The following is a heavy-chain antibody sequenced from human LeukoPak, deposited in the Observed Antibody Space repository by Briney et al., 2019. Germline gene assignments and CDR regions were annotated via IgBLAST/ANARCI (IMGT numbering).Heavy chain of an antibody. Sequence: SETLSLTCTISGGSISSPSFYWAWIRQTPEKGLEWIGSKYYSGNTYYNPSLKSRVTISVDTSKNHFSLNLTSVTAADTAVYYCARQGVVVAAYFDSWGQGTLVTVSS. J-gene: IGHJ4*02. CDR2: KYYSGNT. CDR1: GGSISSPSFY. V-gene: IGHV4-39*01. CDR3: ARQGVVVAAYFDS. D-gene: IGHD2-15*01.